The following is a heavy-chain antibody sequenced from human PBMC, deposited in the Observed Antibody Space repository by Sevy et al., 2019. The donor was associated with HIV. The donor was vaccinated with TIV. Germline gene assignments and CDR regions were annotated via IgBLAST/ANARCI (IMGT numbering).Heavy chain of an antibody. J-gene: IGHJ4*02. Sequence: SETLSLTCTVSGGSISSSSYYWGWSRQPPGKGLEWIGSIYYSGSTYYNPSLKSRVTISVDTSKNQFSLKLSSVTAADTAVYYCARLDGRDGYNDDYWGQGTLVTVSS. CDR3: ARLDGRDGYNDDY. CDR2: IYYSGST. CDR1: GGSISSSSYY. D-gene: IGHD5-12*01. V-gene: IGHV4-39*01.